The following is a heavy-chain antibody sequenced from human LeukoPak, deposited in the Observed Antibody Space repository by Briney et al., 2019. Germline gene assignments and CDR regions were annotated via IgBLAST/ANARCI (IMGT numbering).Heavy chain of an antibody. CDR2: INPNSCGT. CDR1: GYTFTGYY. J-gene: IGHJ4*02. CDR3: AREGSTDSIHSCGGNCYFLDY. Sequence: GASVKVSCKASGYTFTGYYMHWVRQAPGQGLEWMGWINPNSCGTNYAQKFQGRVTMTRDTSISTAYMELSRLRSDDTAVYYCAREGSTDSIHSCGGNCYFLDYWGQGTLVTVSS. D-gene: IGHD2-21*02. V-gene: IGHV1-2*02.